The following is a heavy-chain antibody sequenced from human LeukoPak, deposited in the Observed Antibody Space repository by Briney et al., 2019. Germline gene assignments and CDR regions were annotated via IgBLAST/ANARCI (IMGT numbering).Heavy chain of an antibody. J-gene: IGHJ4*02. CDR2: IWYDGSNK. CDR3: AREGGSYSYYFDY. Sequence: PGRSLRLSCAASGFTFSSYGMHWVRQAPGKGLEWVAVIWYDGSNKYYPDSVKSRFTISRDNSKNTLYLQMNSLRAEDTAVYYCAREGGSYSYYFDYWGQGTLVTVSS. V-gene: IGHV3-33*01. CDR1: GFTFSSYG. D-gene: IGHD3-10*01.